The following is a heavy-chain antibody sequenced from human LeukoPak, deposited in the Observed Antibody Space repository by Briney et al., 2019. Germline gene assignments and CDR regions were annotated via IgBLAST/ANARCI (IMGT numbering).Heavy chain of an antibody. CDR3: ARDEVYGEQYYFDY. J-gene: IGHJ4*02. CDR2: ISSSSTYI. D-gene: IGHD4/OR15-4a*01. V-gene: IGHV3-21*01. CDR1: GFTFSTYT. Sequence: PGGSLRLSCAASGFTFSTYTMNWVRRAPGKGLEWVSSISSSSTYIYYADSVKGRSTISRDNAKNSLYLQMNSLRAEDTAVYYCARDEVYGEQYYFDYWGQGTLVTVSS.